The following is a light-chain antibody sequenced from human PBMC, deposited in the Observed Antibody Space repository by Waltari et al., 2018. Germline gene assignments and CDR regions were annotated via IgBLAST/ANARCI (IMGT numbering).Light chain of an antibody. CDR3: QQYGSFYT. CDR1: QSVSSSY. CDR2: GAS. Sequence: EIVLTQSPGTLSLSPGERATLSCRASQSVSSSYLAWYQQKPGQAPRPLIYGASSRATGIPDRFSGSGSGTDFTLTISRLEPEDFAVYYCQQYGSFYTFGQGTKLEIK. V-gene: IGKV3-20*01. J-gene: IGKJ2*01.